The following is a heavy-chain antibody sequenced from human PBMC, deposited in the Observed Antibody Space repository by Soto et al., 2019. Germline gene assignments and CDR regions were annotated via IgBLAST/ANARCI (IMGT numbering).Heavy chain of an antibody. V-gene: IGHV1-18*01. CDR2: IGAYNGNT. J-gene: IGHJ4*02. D-gene: IGHD3-10*01. CDR1: GYTFTSYG. Sequence: QVQLVQSGAEVKKPGATLKVSCKPSGYTFTSYGITWVRQAPGQGLEWMGWIGAYNGNTNYAQKFQGRVTMTTDTSTSTAYMELRSLGSDDTAVYYCASGWFGEFVYQFDYWGQGTLVTVSS. CDR3: ASGWFGEFVYQFDY.